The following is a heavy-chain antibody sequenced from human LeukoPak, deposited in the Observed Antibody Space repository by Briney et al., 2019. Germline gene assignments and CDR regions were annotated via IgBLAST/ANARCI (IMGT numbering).Heavy chain of an antibody. D-gene: IGHD6-19*01. Sequence: SVKVSCKASGGTFSSYAISWVRQAPGQGLEWMGRIIPIFGTANYAQKFQGRVTITADKSTSTAYMELSSLRSEDTAVYYCARDKGIAVAGVLYYFDYWGQGTLVTVSS. CDR2: IIPIFGTA. CDR3: ARDKGIAVAGVLYYFDY. J-gene: IGHJ4*02. V-gene: IGHV1-69*06. CDR1: GGTFSSYA.